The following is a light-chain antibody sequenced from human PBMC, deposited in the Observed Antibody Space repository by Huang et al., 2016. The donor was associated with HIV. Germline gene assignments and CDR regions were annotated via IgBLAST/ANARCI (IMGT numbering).Light chain of an antibody. CDR1: QSLSSSY. CDR2: CAS. Sequence: EIVLTQSPGTLSLSPGERATLSCRASQSLSSSYLAWYQQKPGQAPRLLIYCASSRATGIPDGFSGSGSGTDFTLTISRLEPEDFAVYYCQQYGSSPPWTFGQGTKVEIK. CDR3: QQYGSSPPWT. V-gene: IGKV3-20*01. J-gene: IGKJ1*01.